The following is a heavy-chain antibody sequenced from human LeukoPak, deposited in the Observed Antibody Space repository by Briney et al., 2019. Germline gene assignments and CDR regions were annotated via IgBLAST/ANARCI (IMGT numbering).Heavy chain of an antibody. D-gene: IGHD3-16*01. CDR1: GYTFTIYG. V-gene: IGHV1-18*01. CDR3: ARRLGLAFDI. CDR2: ISAYNGNT. J-gene: IGHJ3*02. Sequence: GASVKVSCKASGYTFTIYGISWVGQAPGQGVEWMGWISAYNGNTNYTQKLQGRVTMTTDTSTSTAYMELRSLRSDDTAVYYCARRLGLAFDIWGQGTMVTVSS.